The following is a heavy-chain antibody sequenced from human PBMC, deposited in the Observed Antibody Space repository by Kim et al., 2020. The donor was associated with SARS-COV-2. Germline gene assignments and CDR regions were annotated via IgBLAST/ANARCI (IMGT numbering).Heavy chain of an antibody. CDR2: INIDGSST. Sequence: GGSLRLSCVASGCIFSSYWMHWVRQAPGKGLVWVSRINIDGSSTSYADSVKGRFTISRDNAKNTLYLQMNSLRAEDTAVYYCARRQLVDYWGQGTLVTVSS. D-gene: IGHD5-18*01. CDR3: ARRQLVDY. V-gene: IGHV3-74*01. J-gene: IGHJ4*02. CDR1: GCIFSSYW.